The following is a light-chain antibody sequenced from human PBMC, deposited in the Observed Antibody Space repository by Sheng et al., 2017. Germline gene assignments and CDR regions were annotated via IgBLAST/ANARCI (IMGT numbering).Light chain of an antibody. J-gene: IGKJ2*01. CDR2: KAS. CDR1: QSISSW. CDR3: QQSYSTPPYT. Sequence: DIQMTQSPSTLSASVGDRVTITCRASQSISSWLAWYQQKPGKAPKLLIYKASNLESGVPSRFSGSGSGTDFTLTISSLLPEDFATYYCQQSYSTPPYTFGQGTKLEIK. V-gene: IGKV1-5*03.